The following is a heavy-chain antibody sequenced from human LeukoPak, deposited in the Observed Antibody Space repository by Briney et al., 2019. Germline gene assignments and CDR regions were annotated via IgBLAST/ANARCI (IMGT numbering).Heavy chain of an antibody. CDR1: GGSISSDWY. J-gene: IGHJ6*03. V-gene: IGHV4-38-2*02. CDR3: AGAKRDYYDNSGYESYYYFMDV. CDR2: IYRNGDT. Sequence: SETLSLTCTVSGGSISSDWYWGWVRQPPGNGLEWIGAIYRNGDTYYNPSLKSRVTISLDTSKNQFSLRLNSVTAADTAVYYCAGAKRDYYDNSGYESYYYFMDVWGKGTTVNVSS. D-gene: IGHD3-22*01.